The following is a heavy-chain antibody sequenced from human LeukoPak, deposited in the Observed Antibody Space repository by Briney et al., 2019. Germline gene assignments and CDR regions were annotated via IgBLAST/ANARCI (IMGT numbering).Heavy chain of an antibody. Sequence: GGALRISCAASGFTLRTYGVHWVRQAPRKGLEGVAFIRYDGNNKYYADFVKGRFTISRDNSKNTLYLHMNSLRTEDTAVYYCAKIEGKYQLANVPDHWGQGTLVTVSS. CDR3: AKIEGKYQLANVPDH. V-gene: IGHV3-30*02. J-gene: IGHJ4*02. D-gene: IGHD2-2*01. CDR1: GFTLRTYG. CDR2: IRYDGNNK.